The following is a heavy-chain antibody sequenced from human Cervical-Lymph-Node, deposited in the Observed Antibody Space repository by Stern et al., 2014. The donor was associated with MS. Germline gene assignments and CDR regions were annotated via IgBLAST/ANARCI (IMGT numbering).Heavy chain of an antibody. CDR2: ISYDGSKK. J-gene: IGHJ4*02. CDR1: GFAFNSYG. D-gene: IGHD3-10*01. Sequence: VQLEESGGGVVQPEGSLRLSCAASGFAFNSYGMHWVRQAPGKGLEWVTVISYDGSKKFYADSVKGRFTIFRDNSENTLYLQMNSLRPEDTAVYYCARGLRGSYPFDYWGQGTLVTVSS. CDR3: ARGLRGSYPFDY. V-gene: IGHV3-30*03.